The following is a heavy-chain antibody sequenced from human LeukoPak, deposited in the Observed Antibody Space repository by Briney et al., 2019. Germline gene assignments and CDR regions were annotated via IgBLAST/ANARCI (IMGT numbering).Heavy chain of an antibody. CDR1: GFQFSRST. Sequence: PGGSLRLSCAVSGFQFSRSTMSSVRQAPGKGLEWVAKMKEDGSDIDYVDSVRGRFTITRDNAKSSLSLQMDNLRAEDTAVYYCATGGASRGYCQSCGQGTLVTVSS. CDR3: ATGGASRGYCQS. V-gene: IGHV3-7*05. D-gene: IGHD3-16*01. CDR2: MKEDGSDI. J-gene: IGHJ1*01.